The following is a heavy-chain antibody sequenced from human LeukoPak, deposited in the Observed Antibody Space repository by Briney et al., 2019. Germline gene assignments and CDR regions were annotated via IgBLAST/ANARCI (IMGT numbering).Heavy chain of an antibody. V-gene: IGHV4-39*01. CDR2: IFYSGST. J-gene: IGHJ4*02. CDR1: GDSISSGSYY. D-gene: IGHD3-9*01. Sequence: SETLSLTCTVSGDSISSGSYYWGWIRQPPGKGLEWIGSIFYSGSTFYNPSLKSRVTISVDTSKNQFSLRLTSMTAADTAVYYCARVHYDILTGSNFDYWGQGTLVTVSS. CDR3: ARVHYDILTGSNFDY.